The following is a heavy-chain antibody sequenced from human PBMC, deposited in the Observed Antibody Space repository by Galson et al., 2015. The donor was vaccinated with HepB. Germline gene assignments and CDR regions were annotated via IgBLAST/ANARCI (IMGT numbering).Heavy chain of an antibody. CDR2: INPSGGST. CDR1: GYTFTSYY. J-gene: IGHJ6*02. CDR3: ARERSDYGDYLSYYGMDV. V-gene: IGHV1-46*04. D-gene: IGHD4-17*01. Sequence: SVKVSCKASGYTFTSYYMHWVRQAPGQGLEWMGIINPSGGSTTYAQKVQGRVTMTRDTSTSTVYMELSSLGSEDTAVYYCARERSDYGDYLSYYGMDVWGQGTTVTVSS.